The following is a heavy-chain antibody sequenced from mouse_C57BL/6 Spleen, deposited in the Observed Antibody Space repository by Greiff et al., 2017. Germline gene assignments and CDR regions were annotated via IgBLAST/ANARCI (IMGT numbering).Heavy chain of an antibody. CDR1: GYTFTSYW. Sequence: VQLQQSGAELVKPGASVKLSCKASGYTFTSYWMHWVKQRPGQGLEWIGMIHPNSGSTNYNEKFKSKATLTVDKSSSTAYMQLSSLTSEDSAVYYCATDYDYGGFAYWGQGTLVTVSA. CDR3: ATDYDYGGFAY. D-gene: IGHD2-4*01. J-gene: IGHJ3*01. V-gene: IGHV1-64*01. CDR2: IHPNSGST.